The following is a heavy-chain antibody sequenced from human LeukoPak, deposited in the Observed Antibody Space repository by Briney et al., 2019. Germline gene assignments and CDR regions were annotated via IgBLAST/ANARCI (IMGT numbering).Heavy chain of an antibody. Sequence: GGSLRLSCAASGFTLSMYSMAWVRQAPGKGLEWVSVINDRGGYIQDADSVKGRFTIARDNSQNTLFLDMNSLRVEDTAVYYCVRERDRGIEVADDFDYWGQGTLVTVSS. CDR1: GFTLSMYS. V-gene: IGHV3-23*01. J-gene: IGHJ4*02. D-gene: IGHD6-19*01. CDR2: INDRGGYI. CDR3: VRERDRGIEVADDFDY.